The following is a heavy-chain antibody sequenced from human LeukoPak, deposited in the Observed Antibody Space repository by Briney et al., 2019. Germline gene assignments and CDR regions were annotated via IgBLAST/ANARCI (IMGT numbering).Heavy chain of an antibody. Sequence: GGSLRLSCAASGFTFDDYGMSWVRQAPGKGLEWVSGINWNGGSTGYADSVKGRFTISRDNAKNSLYLQMNSLRAEDTAVYYCARDSLSIAARQNFQHWGQGTLVTVSS. CDR3: ARDSLSIAARQNFQH. CDR1: GFTFDDYG. CDR2: INWNGGST. V-gene: IGHV3-20*04. J-gene: IGHJ1*01. D-gene: IGHD6-6*01.